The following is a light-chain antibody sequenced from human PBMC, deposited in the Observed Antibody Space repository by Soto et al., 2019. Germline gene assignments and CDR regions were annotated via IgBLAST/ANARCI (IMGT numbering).Light chain of an antibody. CDR1: QSISSW. CDR2: KAS. CDR3: QQRSNWPPSIT. Sequence: DIQMTQSPSTLSASVGDRVTITCRASQSISSWLAWYQQKPGKAPKLLIYKASSLESGVPSRFSGSGSGTEFTLTISSLQPDDFAVYYCQQRSNWPPSITFGQGTRLEIK. J-gene: IGKJ5*01. V-gene: IGKV1-5*03.